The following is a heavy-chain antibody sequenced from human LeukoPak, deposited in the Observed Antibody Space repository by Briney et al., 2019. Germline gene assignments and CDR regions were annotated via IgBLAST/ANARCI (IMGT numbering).Heavy chain of an antibody. CDR2: IYYSGST. CDR3: ARDYRAMGASYAFDI. Sequence: SETLSLTCTVSGGSISSSSYYWGWIRQPPGKGLEWIGSIYYSGSTYYNPSLKSRVTISVDTSKNQFSLKLSSVTAADTAVYYCARDYRAMGASYAFDIWGQGTMVTVSS. CDR1: GGSISSSSYY. V-gene: IGHV4-39*02. J-gene: IGHJ3*02. D-gene: IGHD5-18*01.